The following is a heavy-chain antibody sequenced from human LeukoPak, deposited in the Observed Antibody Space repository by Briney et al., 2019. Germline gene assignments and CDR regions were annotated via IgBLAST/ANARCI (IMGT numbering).Heavy chain of an antibody. CDR1: GFTFSGYA. CDR2: ISYDGSNK. J-gene: IGHJ4*02. CDR3: ARAWMATIIDY. V-gene: IGHV3-30-3*01. Sequence: GRSLRLSCAASGFTFSGYAMHWARQAPGKGLEWVSVISYDGSNKYCADSVKGRFTISRDNSKNTLYLQMSSLRAEDTAVYYCARAWMATIIDYWGQGTLVTVSS. D-gene: IGHD5-24*01.